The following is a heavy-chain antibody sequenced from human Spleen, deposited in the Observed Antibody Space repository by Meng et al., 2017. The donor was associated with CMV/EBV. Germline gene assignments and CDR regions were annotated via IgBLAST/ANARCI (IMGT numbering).Heavy chain of an antibody. D-gene: IGHD3-3*01. V-gene: IGHV4-39*07. J-gene: IGHJ6*02. CDR3: AREALFGLGYYGMEV. CDR1: GGSISNSAYY. Sequence: SETLSLTCSVSGGSISNSAYYWGWVRQPPGKGLEWIGSIYYIGNTEHNPSLRSRVIISVDRSQNQFSLDLKSVTVADTAVYCCAREALFGLGYYGMEVWGQGITVTVSS. CDR2: IYYIGNT.